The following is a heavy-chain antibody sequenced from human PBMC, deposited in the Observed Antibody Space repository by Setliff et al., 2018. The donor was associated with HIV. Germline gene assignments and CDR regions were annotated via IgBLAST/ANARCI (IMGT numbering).Heavy chain of an antibody. J-gene: IGHJ4*02. Sequence: SVKVSCKASGGTFGIYGISWVRQAPGQGLEWMGGTIPMFGTANYAQKFQGRVTITTDESTNTGYMELISRRIEDTAVYYCSRESACSSTSCPKVLDYWGQGTLVTVSS. CDR2: TIPMFGTA. CDR3: SRESACSSTSCPKVLDY. CDR1: GGTFGIYG. V-gene: IGHV1-69*05. D-gene: IGHD2-2*01.